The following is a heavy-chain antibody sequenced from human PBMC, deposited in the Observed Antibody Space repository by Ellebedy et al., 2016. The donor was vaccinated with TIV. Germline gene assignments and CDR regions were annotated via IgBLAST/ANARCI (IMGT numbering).Heavy chain of an antibody. D-gene: IGHD1-1*01. Sequence: GESLKISXAASGFTFSDYYMSWIRQAPGKGLEWVSYISSSGSTIYYADSVKGRFTISRDNAKNSLYLQMNSLRAEDTAVYYCARWNLPFDYWGQGTLVTVSS. J-gene: IGHJ4*02. CDR3: ARWNLPFDY. CDR2: ISSSGSTI. V-gene: IGHV3-11*01. CDR1: GFTFSDYY.